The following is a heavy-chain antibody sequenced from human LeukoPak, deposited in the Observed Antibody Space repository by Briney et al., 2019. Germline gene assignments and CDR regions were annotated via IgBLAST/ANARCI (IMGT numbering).Heavy chain of an antibody. CDR2: ISYDGSNK. CDR3: ARCSRSSTSCYSAFDI. D-gene: IGHD2-2*02. V-gene: IGHV3-30*03. CDR1: GFTFSSYG. Sequence: GGSLRLSCAASGFTFSSYGMHWVRQAPGKGLEWVAVISYDGSNKYYADSVKGRFTISRDNSKNTLYLQMNSLRAEDTALYYCARCSRSSTSCYSAFDIWGPGTMVTVSS. J-gene: IGHJ3*02.